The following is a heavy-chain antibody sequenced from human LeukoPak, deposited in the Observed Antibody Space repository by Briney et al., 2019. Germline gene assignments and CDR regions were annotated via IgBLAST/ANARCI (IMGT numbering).Heavy chain of an antibody. CDR2: INSDGRST. CDR3: ARDDYGDYVIGY. Sequence: GGSLRLSCAASGFTFSSYWMHWVRQAPGKGLVWVSRINSDGRSTSYADSVKGRFTISRDNAKNTLYLQMNSLRAEDTAVYYCARDDYGDYVIGYWGQGTLVTVSS. J-gene: IGHJ4*02. D-gene: IGHD4-17*01. CDR1: GFTFSSYW. V-gene: IGHV3-74*01.